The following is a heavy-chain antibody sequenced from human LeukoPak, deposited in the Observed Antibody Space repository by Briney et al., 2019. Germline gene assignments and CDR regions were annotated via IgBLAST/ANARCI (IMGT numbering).Heavy chain of an antibody. CDR3: AKDRVPKTYYYYYMDV. Sequence: GGSLRLSCAAPGFTFSSYAMSWVRQAPGKGLEWVSAISGSGGSTYYADSVKGRFTISRDNSKNTLYLQMNSLRAEDTAVYYCAKDRVPKTYYYYYMDVWGKGTTVTVSS. V-gene: IGHV3-23*01. J-gene: IGHJ6*03. CDR2: ISGSGGST. CDR1: GFTFSSYA. D-gene: IGHD2-2*01.